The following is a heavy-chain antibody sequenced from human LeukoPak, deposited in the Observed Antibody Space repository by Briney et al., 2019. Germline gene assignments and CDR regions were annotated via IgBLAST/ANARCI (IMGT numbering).Heavy chain of an antibody. CDR2: IIPIFGTA. CDR3: AMRPIEYCGGDCYPTD. J-gene: IGHJ4*02. V-gene: IGHV1-69*13. Sequence: ASVKVSCKASGGTFSSYAISWVRQAPGQGLEWMGGIIPIFGTANYAQKFQGRVTITADESTSTAYMELSSLRSEDTAVYYCAMRPIEYCGGDCYPTDWGQGTLVTVSS. CDR1: GGTFSSYA. D-gene: IGHD2-21*02.